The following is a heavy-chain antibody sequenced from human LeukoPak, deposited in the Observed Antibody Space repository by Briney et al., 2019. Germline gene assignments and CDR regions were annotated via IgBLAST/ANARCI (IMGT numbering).Heavy chain of an antibody. CDR2: IYWDDDN. J-gene: IGHJ3*02. CDR1: GFSLPTSGGG. V-gene: IGHV2-5*02. Sequence: SGPTLLHPTRPLTLTYTFSGFSLPTSGGGGDWIRQPPVKALEWLTLIYWDDDNRYSPSLKSRLTITKDTSKNQVVLTLTNMDPVDTATYYCAHRTSLRLDAFDIWGQGTMVTVSS. D-gene: IGHD3-16*01. CDR3: AHRTSLRLDAFDI.